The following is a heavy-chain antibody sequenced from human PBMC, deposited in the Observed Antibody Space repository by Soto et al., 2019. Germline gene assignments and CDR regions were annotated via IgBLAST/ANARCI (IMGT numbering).Heavy chain of an antibody. CDR2: IYYSGST. CDR3: ARGVYGDYSNWFDP. J-gene: IGHJ5*02. Sequence: TLSLTCTVSGGSISSGDYYWSWIRQPPGKGLEWIGYIYYSGSTYYNPSLKSRVFISLDTSKNQFSLKLSSVTAADTAVYYCARGVYGDYSNWFDPWGQGTLVTVSS. V-gene: IGHV4-30-4*01. CDR1: GGSISSGDYY. D-gene: IGHD4-17*01.